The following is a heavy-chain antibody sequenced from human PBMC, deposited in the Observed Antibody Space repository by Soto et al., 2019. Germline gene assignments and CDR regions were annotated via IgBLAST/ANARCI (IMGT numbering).Heavy chain of an antibody. D-gene: IGHD3-16*01. CDR1: GFTFSSYG. CDR2: ISYDGSNK. V-gene: IGHV3-30*18. Sequence: GGSLRLSCAASGFTFSSYGMHWVRQAPGKGLEWVAVISYDGSNKYYADSVKGRFTISRDNSKNTLYLQMNSLRAEDTAVYYCAKNLRGGGYYYYGMDVWGQGTTVTVSS. J-gene: IGHJ6*02. CDR3: AKNLRGGGYYYYGMDV.